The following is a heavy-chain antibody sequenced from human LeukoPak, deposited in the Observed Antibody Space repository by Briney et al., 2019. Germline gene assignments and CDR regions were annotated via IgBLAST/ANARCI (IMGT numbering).Heavy chain of an antibody. CDR1: GFTISSYA. Sequence: GGSLRLSCAASGFTISSYAMHWVRQAPGKGLEWVAVISYDGSNKYYADSVKGRFTISRDNSKNTLYLQMNSLRAEDTAVYYCARPVGYYSYFDYWGQGTLVTVSS. D-gene: IGHD3-22*01. CDR3: ARPVGYYSYFDY. CDR2: ISYDGSNK. J-gene: IGHJ4*02. V-gene: IGHV3-30-3*01.